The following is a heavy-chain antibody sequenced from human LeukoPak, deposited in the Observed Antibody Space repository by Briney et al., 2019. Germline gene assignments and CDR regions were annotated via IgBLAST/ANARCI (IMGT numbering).Heavy chain of an antibody. CDR3: VRVRTEWYLDL. J-gene: IGHJ2*01. D-gene: IGHD2-8*02. CDR2: INPGGSSI. Sequence: GGSLRFSCAASGFTFSSYWMHWVRQVPGKGLVWVARINPGGSSITYADSVKGRFTISRDNAKNTLYLQMDSLRAEDTAVYYCVRVRTEWYLDLWGRGTLVTVSS. V-gene: IGHV3-74*01. CDR1: GFTFSSYW.